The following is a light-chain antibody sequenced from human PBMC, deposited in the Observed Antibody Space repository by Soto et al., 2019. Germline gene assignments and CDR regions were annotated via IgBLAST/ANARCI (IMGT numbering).Light chain of an antibody. Sequence: DIQMTQSPSSLSASVGDRVTITCRASQSVSSDLNWYQQKAGKAPKLLIYAASSLQSGVPSRFSGSGSGTHFILTISRLQPEDFATYYCQHIHSIPITFGQGTRLEIK. CDR3: QHIHSIPIT. V-gene: IGKV1-39*01. J-gene: IGKJ5*01. CDR1: QSVSSD. CDR2: AAS.